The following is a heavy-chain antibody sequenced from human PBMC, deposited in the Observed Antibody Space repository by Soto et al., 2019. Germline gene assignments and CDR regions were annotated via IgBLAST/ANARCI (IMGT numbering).Heavy chain of an antibody. D-gene: IGHD3-3*01. Sequence: PGGSLRLSCAASGFSFSSYEMTWVRQAPGKGLEWVSYISSSGSSIYYADSVRGRFTISRDNAKNSLYLQMNSLRAEDTAVYYCARGGAIFGVGPDYWGQGTLVTVSS. V-gene: IGHV3-48*03. J-gene: IGHJ4*02. CDR1: GFSFSSYE. CDR2: ISSSGSSI. CDR3: ARGGAIFGVGPDY.